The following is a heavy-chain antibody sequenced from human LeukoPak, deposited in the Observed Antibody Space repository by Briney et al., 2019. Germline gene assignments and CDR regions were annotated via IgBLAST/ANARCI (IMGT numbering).Heavy chain of an antibody. CDR2: IYTSGST. CDR3: ARVRRSSRTIYYYYSMDV. CDR1: GGSISSYY. V-gene: IGHV4-4*07. Sequence: PSETLSLTCTVTGGSISSYYWSWLRQPAGKGLEWIGRIYTSGSTNYNPSLKSRVTMSVDTSKNQFSLKLSSVTAADTAVYYCARVRRSSRTIYYYYSMDVWGKGTTVTVSS. J-gene: IGHJ6*03. D-gene: IGHD6-13*01.